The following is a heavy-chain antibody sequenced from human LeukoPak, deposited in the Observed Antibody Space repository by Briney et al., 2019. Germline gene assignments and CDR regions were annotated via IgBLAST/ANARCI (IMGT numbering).Heavy chain of an antibody. CDR2: IYPGDSDT. V-gene: IGHV5-51*01. CDR1: GYSFTSYW. J-gene: IGHJ4*02. Sequence: GASLQISCKGSGYSFTSYWIGWVRQLPGKGLEWMGIIYPGDSDTRYSPSFQGQVTISADKSISTAYLQWSSLKASDTAMYYCARRTISDILTGFDYWGQGTLVTVSS. D-gene: IGHD3-9*01. CDR3: ARRTISDILTGFDY.